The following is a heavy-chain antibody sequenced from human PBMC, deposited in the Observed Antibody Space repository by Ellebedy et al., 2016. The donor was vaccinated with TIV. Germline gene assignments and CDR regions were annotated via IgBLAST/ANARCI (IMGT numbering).Heavy chain of an antibody. J-gene: IGHJ4*02. Sequence: SETLSLXXTVSGGSISSGGYSWSWIRQPPGKGLEWIGYIYHSGSTYYNPSLKSRVTISVDTSKNQFSLKLSSVTAADTAVYYCARGRTYYYDSSGYYYAGYWGQGTLVTVSS. CDR2: IYHSGST. CDR1: GGSISSGGYS. D-gene: IGHD3-22*01. V-gene: IGHV4-30-2*01. CDR3: ARGRTYYYDSSGYYYAGY.